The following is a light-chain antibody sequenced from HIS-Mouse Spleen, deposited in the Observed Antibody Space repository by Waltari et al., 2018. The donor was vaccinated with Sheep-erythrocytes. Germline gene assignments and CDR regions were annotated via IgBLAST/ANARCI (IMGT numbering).Light chain of an antibody. CDR3: CSYAGSYTVV. Sequence: QSALTQPPPVSGSPGQSVTISCTGTSSDVGGYNHLSWYQQHPGKAPKLMIYDVSKRPSGVPDRFSGSKSGNTASLTISGLQAEDEADYYCCSYAGSYTVVFGGGTKLTVL. V-gene: IGLV2-11*01. CDR2: DVS. CDR1: SSDVGGYNH. J-gene: IGLJ2*01.